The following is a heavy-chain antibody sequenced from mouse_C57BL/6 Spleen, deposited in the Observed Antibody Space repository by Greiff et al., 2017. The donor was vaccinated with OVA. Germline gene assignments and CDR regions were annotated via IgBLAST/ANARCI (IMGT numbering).Heavy chain of an antibody. CDR1: GYSFTGYY. V-gene: IGHV1-42*01. CDR2: INPSTGGT. CDR3: AVTGTSAY. D-gene: IGHD4-1*01. Sequence: VQLKQSGPELVKPGASVKISCKASGYSFTGYYMNWVKQSPEKSLEWIGEINPSTGGTTYNQKFKAKATLTVDKSSSTAYMQLKSLTSEDSAGYYCAVTGTSAYWGQGTLVTVSA. J-gene: IGHJ3*01.